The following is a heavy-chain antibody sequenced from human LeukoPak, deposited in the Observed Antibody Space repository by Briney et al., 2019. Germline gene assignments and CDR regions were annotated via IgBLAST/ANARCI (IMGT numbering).Heavy chain of an antibody. CDR3: AKAEREWLARRGRFQDY. Sequence: GGSLRLSCAASGFTFSSYAMSWVRQAPGKGLEWVSAISGSGGSTYYADSVKGRFTISRDNSKNTLYLQMNSLRAEDTAVYYCAKAEREWLARRGRFQDYWGQGTLVTVSS. CDR2: ISGSGGST. J-gene: IGHJ4*02. CDR1: GFTFSSYA. V-gene: IGHV3-23*01. D-gene: IGHD6-19*01.